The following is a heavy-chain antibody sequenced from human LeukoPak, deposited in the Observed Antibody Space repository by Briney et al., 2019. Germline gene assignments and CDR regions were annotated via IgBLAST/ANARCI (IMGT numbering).Heavy chain of an antibody. CDR2: IIPIFGTA. CDR1: GGTFSSYA. Sequence: SVKVSCKASGGTFSSYAISWVRQAPGQGLEWMGGIIPIFGTANYAQKFQGRVTITADESTSTAYMELSSLRSEDTAVYYCVRVGGDGYNSGDYWGQGTLVTVSS. V-gene: IGHV1-69*01. J-gene: IGHJ4*02. CDR3: VRVGGDGYNSGDY. D-gene: IGHD5-24*01.